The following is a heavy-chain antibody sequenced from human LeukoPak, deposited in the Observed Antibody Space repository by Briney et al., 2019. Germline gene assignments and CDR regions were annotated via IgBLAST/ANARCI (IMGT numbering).Heavy chain of an antibody. V-gene: IGHV3-33*01. CDR2: IWYDGSKK. J-gene: IGHJ4*02. CDR1: GFTFSSHG. D-gene: IGHD3-22*01. CDR3: ARDSGGYFDY. Sequence: GGSLRLSCAASGFTFSSHGMHWVRQAPGKGLEWVAVIWYDGSKKYHADSVKGRLTISRDNSKNTLYLQMNSLRAEDTAVYYCARDSGGYFDYWGQGTLVTVSS.